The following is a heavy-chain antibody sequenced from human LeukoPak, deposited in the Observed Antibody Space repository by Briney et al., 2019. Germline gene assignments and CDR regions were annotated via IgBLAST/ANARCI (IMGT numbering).Heavy chain of an antibody. J-gene: IGHJ4*02. V-gene: IGHV1-18*01. Sequence: ASVKVSCKASGYTFTSYGISWVRLAPGQGREWMGWISAYNGNTNYAQKLQGRVTMTTDTSTSTAYMELRSLRSDDTAVYYCAREMVVTANFDYWGQGTLVTVSS. D-gene: IGHD2-21*02. CDR1: GYTFTSYG. CDR3: AREMVVTANFDY. CDR2: ISAYNGNT.